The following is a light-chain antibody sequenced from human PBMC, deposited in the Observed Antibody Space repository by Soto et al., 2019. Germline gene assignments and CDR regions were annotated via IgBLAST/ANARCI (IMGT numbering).Light chain of an antibody. V-gene: IGLV2-14*01. CDR3: CSYAGSYDYV. CDR2: GVT. J-gene: IGLJ1*01. Sequence: QSALTQPASVSGSPGQSITISCSGTSSDVGAYYSVSWYQHHPGKAPKLIIYGVTNRPSGVSNRFSGSKSGNTASLTISGLQAEDEATFYCCSYAGSYDYVFGTGTKVTVL. CDR1: SSDVGAYYS.